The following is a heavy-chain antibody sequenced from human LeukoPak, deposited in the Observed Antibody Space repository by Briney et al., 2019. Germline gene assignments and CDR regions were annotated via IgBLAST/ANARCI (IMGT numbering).Heavy chain of an antibody. J-gene: IGHJ4*02. CDR2: IYHSGST. CDR3: ARRVATTGRYYFAY. D-gene: IGHD1-1*01. V-gene: IGHV4-30-2*01. CDR1: GGSICSGGYY. Sequence: SQTLSLTCTVSGGSICSGGYYWSWIRQPPGKGLEWIGYIYHSGSTYYNPSLKSRVTISVDRSKNQFSLKLSSVTAADTAVYYCARRVATTGRYYFAYWGPGALVTVSS.